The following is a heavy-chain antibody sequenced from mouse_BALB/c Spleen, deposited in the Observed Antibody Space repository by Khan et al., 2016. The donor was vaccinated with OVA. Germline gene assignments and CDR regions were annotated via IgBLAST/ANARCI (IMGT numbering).Heavy chain of an antibody. CDR2: ISSDGDYT. Sequence: EVELVESGGDLVGPGGSLQLSCTASGFTFSSYSMSWVRQTPDKRLEWVATISSDGDYTYYPDNVKGRFTISRDNARNTLYLQMSSLKSEDTAMYYCASHLTGSFAYWGQGTLVTVSA. J-gene: IGHJ3*01. D-gene: IGHD4-1*01. CDR1: GFTFSSYS. CDR3: ASHLTGSFAY. V-gene: IGHV5-6*01.